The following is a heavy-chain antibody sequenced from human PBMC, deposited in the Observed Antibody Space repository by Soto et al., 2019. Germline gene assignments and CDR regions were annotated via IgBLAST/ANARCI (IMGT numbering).Heavy chain of an antibody. CDR2: ITDITASSI. V-gene: IGHV3-48*02. Sequence: EVRLVESGGGLVQPGGSLRLSCAASGFPFAYFSMHWVRQAPGKGLEWLSYITDITASSIYYADSVRGRFTVSRDNDKESLYLQMNSLRDEDTGVYYCAIVRGPTLETHYLDYWGQGTVVTVSS. CDR1: GFPFAYFS. CDR3: AIVRGPTLETHYLDY. J-gene: IGHJ4*02. D-gene: IGHD3-16*01.